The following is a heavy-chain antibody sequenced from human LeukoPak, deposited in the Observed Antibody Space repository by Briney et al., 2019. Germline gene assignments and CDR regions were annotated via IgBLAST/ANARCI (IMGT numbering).Heavy chain of an antibody. Sequence: PSQTLSLTCTVSGDSISSGSFYWSWIRQAAGKGLEWIGRVSSSGRTTYNPSLKSRLTISITTSKDQFSLKVTSVTAADTAVYYCARGYRFYFDYWGQGTLVTVSS. CDR2: VSSSGRT. CDR1: GDSISSGSFY. D-gene: IGHD1-1*01. J-gene: IGHJ4*02. V-gene: IGHV4-61*02. CDR3: ARGYRFYFDY.